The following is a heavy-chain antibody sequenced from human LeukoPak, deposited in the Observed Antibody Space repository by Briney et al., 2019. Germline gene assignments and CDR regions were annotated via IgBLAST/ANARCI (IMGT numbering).Heavy chain of an antibody. V-gene: IGHV3-7*01. CDR2: IKQDGSEK. J-gene: IGHJ3*02. Sequence: GGSLRLSCAASGFTFSSYWMSWVRQAPGKGLEWVANIKQDGSEKYYVDSVKGRFTISRDNAKNSLYLQMNSLRAEDTAVYYCASIVRFLEWLLPNDAFDIWGQGTMVTVSS. CDR3: ASIVRFLEWLLPNDAFDI. D-gene: IGHD3-3*01. CDR1: GFTFSSYW.